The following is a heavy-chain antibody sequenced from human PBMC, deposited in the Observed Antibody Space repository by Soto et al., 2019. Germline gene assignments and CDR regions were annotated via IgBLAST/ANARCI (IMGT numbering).Heavy chain of an antibody. Sequence: PSETLSLTCAVYGGSLSGYYWSWIRQPPGKALEWIGEINHSGNTNYNPSLKSRVTISVDTSQNQLSMNLSSVTAADTAMYYCARHHVRGRTIAGAAEFWGEGTLVTVSS. CDR1: GGSLSGYY. CDR3: ARHHVRGRTIAGAAEF. D-gene: IGHD1-26*01. J-gene: IGHJ4*02. V-gene: IGHV4-34*01. CDR2: INHSGNT.